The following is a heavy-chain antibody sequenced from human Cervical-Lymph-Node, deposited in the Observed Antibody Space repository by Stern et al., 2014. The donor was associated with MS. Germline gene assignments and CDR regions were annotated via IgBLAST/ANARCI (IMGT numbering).Heavy chain of an antibody. CDR3: ARHVQGFDY. CDR1: GYSFTIYY. V-gene: IGHV5-51*01. CDR2: IYPYDSDT. Sequence: EVQLVESGAEVKKLGESLKISCKLSGYSFTIYYIAWVRQMPGKSLEWMGVIYPYDSDTTYSPSCQGQVTISADKSITTAYLQWSSLRASDTAMYYCARHVQGFDYWGQGTLVTVSS. J-gene: IGHJ4*02.